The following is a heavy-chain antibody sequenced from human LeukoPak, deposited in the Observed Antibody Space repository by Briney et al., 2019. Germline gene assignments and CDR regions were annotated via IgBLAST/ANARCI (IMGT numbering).Heavy chain of an antibody. J-gene: IGHJ4*02. CDR2: IYYSGST. Sequence: ASETLSLTCTVSGGSISSSSYYWGWIRQPPGKGLEWIGSIYYSGSTYYNPSLKSRVTISVDTSKNQFSLKLSSVTAADTAVYYCARVLLSSWYFDCFDYWGQGTLVTVSS. V-gene: IGHV4-39*07. CDR1: GGSISSSSYY. D-gene: IGHD6-13*01. CDR3: ARVLLSSWYFDCFDY.